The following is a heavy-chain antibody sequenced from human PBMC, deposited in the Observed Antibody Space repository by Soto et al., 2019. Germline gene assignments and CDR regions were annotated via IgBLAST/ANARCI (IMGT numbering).Heavy chain of an antibody. Sequence: ASVKVSCKASGYTFTSYDINWVRQATGQGLEWMGWMNPNSGNTGYAQKFQGRVTMTRSTSISTAYMELSSLRSEDTAVYYCARGLGCSSTSCYQADNWFDPWGQGTLVTVSS. CDR2: MNPNSGNT. V-gene: IGHV1-8*01. CDR3: ARGLGCSSTSCYQADNWFDP. J-gene: IGHJ5*02. D-gene: IGHD2-2*01. CDR1: GYTFTSYD.